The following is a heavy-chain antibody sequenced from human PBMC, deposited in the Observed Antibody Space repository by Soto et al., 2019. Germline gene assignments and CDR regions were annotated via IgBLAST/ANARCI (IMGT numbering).Heavy chain of an antibody. CDR3: AREARVQATCRSDLDY. D-gene: IGHD5-12*01. CDR1: RLALNSYR. J-gene: IGHJ4*02. V-gene: IGHV3-30*03. CDR2: ISYDGSNK. Sequence: SWASGRLALNSYRKKFDRQALFTGLEWRAIISYDGSNKYYADAVKGRFNISRENSKNTLYMQMNILRVEDRSGYYCAREARVQATCRSDLDYWGQG.